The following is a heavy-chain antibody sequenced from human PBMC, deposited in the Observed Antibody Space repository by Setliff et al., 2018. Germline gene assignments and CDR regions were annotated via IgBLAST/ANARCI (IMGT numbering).Heavy chain of an antibody. D-gene: IGHD3-3*01. J-gene: IGHJ4*02. V-gene: IGHV4-34*01. CDR1: GGSFSGYY. Sequence: SETLSLTCAVYGGSFSGYYWSWIRQPPGKGLEWLGEINHSGSTYYNPSLKSRVTISVDTSKNQFSLKLSSVTAADTAVYYCARRETYYNFWSGYYAYWGQGTRVTVSS. CDR3: ARRETYYNFWSGYYAY. CDR2: INHSGST.